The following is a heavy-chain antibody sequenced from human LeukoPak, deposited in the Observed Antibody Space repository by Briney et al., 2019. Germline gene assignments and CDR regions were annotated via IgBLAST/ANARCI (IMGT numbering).Heavy chain of an antibody. CDR2: ISSSSYI. Sequence: GGSLRLSCAASGFTFSSYSMNWVRQAPGKGLEWVSSISSSSYIYYADSVKGRFTISRDNAKNSLYLQMNSLRAEDTAVYYCARVSPDGGYYFDYWGQGTLVTVSS. J-gene: IGHJ4*02. D-gene: IGHD2-15*01. CDR1: GFTFSSYS. CDR3: ARVSPDGGYYFDY. V-gene: IGHV3-21*01.